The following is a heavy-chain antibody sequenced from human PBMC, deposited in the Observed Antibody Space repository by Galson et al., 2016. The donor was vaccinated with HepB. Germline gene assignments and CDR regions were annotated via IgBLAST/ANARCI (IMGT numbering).Heavy chain of an antibody. CDR2: VYYIGTT. D-gene: IGHD5/OR15-5a*01. CDR3: ARLGFSSVWFSVHDS. Sequence: SETLSLTCTVSGGSVSSGSSYWSWIRQPPGKGLEWIGYVYYIGTTNYNPSLKSRLTLSIDRSKNQFSLKLTSVTAADTAVYFCARLGFSSVWFSVHDSWGQGTLVTVSS. CDR1: GGSVSSGSSY. J-gene: IGHJ4*02. V-gene: IGHV4-61*01.